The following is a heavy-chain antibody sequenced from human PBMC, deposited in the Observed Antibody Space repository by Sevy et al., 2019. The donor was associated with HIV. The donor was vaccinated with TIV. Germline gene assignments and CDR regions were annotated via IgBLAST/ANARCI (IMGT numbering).Heavy chain of an antibody. CDR2: ISGSGSTI. D-gene: IGHD3-22*01. CDR3: ARGNYIDSSAYHPFFDY. CDR1: GFTSGFTFSYYY. V-gene: IGHV3-11*01. J-gene: IGHJ4*02. Sequence: GGSLRLSCVASGFTSGFTFSYYYMSWIRLAPGKGLEWVSHISGSGSTIYYADSVKGRFTISRDNAKNSVYLQMNSLRAEDTAVYYCARGNYIDSSAYHPFFDYWGQRTLVTISS.